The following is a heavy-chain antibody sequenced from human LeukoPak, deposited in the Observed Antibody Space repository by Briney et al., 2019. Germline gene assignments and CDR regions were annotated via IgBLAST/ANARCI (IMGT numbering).Heavy chain of an antibody. D-gene: IGHD3-10*01. CDR1: GGSFSGYY. CDR3: ARGGLTMVGGEGPPT. V-gene: IGHV4-34*01. Sequence: SETLSLTXAVYGGSFSGYYWSWLRQPPGKGLEWVGEINHSGSTNYNPSLTSGVTISAATSKNQFSLKLSSVAAADTAVCYCARGGLTMVGGEGPPTWGQGTLVTVSS. CDR2: INHSGST. J-gene: IGHJ5*02.